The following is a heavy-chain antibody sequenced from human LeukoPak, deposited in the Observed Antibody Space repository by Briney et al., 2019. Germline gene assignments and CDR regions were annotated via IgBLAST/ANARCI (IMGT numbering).Heavy chain of an antibody. V-gene: IGHV1-18*01. CDR2: ISAYNGNT. D-gene: IGHD1-26*01. CDR1: GYTFTSYG. J-gene: IGHJ6*02. CDR3: ARDTGIVGVRYYYYGMDV. Sequence: GASVKVSCKASGYTFTSYGISWVRQAPGQGLEWMGWISAYNGNTNYAQKLQGRVTMTTDTSTSTAYMELRSLRSDDTAVYYCARDTGIVGVRYYYYGMDVWGQGTTVTVSS.